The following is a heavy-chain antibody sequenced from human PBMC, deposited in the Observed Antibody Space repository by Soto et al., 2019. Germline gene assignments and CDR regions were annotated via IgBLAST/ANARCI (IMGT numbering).Heavy chain of an antibody. D-gene: IGHD3-3*01. CDR2: IYYSGST. Sequence: SETLSLTCTVSGGSISSYYWSWIRQPPGKGLEWIGYIYYSGSTNYNPSLKSRVTISVDTSKNQFSLKLSSVTAADTAVYYCARQGDFWSARLYYYYYMDVWGKGTTVTVSS. V-gene: IGHV4-59*08. CDR3: ARQGDFWSARLYYYYYMDV. CDR1: GGSISSYY. J-gene: IGHJ6*03.